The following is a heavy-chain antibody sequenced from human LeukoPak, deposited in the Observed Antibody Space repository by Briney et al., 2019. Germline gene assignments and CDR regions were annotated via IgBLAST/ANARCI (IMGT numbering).Heavy chain of an antibody. CDR1: GGSIRSNY. D-gene: IGHD6-19*01. Sequence: PSETLSLTCTVSGGSIRSNYWSWIRQPPGKGLEWIGYIYDIVSTNYNSSLKSRGTISVDTAKNQFSLRLSSVTAADTAVYYCARTNTYASGPALNDYWGQGVLVTVSS. CDR2: IYDIVST. J-gene: IGHJ4*02. V-gene: IGHV4-59*08. CDR3: ARTNTYASGPALNDY.